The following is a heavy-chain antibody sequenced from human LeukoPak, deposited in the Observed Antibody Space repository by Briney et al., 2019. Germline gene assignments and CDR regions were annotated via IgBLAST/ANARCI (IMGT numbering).Heavy chain of an antibody. CDR2: ISSSSIHV. D-gene: IGHD4-17*01. CDR3: ATEAGDYVSGFDY. Sequence: GGSLRLSCAGSGFSFGTYSMNWVRQAPGKGLEWVSSISSSSIHVNYADSVKGRFTISRDNAKNSLYLQMNSLRAEDTAVYYCATEAGDYVSGFDYWGQGTLVTVSS. J-gene: IGHJ4*02. CDR1: GFSFGTYS. V-gene: IGHV3-21*01.